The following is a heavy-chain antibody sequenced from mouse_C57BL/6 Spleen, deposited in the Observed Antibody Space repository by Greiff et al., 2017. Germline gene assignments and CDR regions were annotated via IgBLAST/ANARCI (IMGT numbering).Heavy chain of an antibody. Sequence: VQLQESGAELARPGASVKLSCKASGYTFTSYGISWVKQRTGQGLEWIGEIYPRSGNTYYNEKFKGKATLTADKSSSTAYMELRSLTSEDSAVYFCARGATVVEGWYFDVWGTGTTVTVSS. CDR2: IYPRSGNT. V-gene: IGHV1-81*01. D-gene: IGHD1-1*01. J-gene: IGHJ1*03. CDR3: ARGATVVEGWYFDV. CDR1: GYTFTSYG.